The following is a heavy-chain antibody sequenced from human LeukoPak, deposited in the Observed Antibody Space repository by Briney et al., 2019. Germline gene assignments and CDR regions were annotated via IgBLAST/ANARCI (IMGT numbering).Heavy chain of an antibody. J-gene: IGHJ4*02. Sequence: GGSLRLSCAASGFTFSSYGMHWVRQAPGKGLEWVAVISYDGSNKYYADSVKGRFTISRDNSKNTLYLQMNSLRAEDTAVYYCAKDAPSYYDILTGHLADYWGQGTLVTVSS. V-gene: IGHV3-30*18. CDR3: AKDAPSYYDILTGHLADY. CDR1: GFTFSSYG. D-gene: IGHD3-9*01. CDR2: ISYDGSNK.